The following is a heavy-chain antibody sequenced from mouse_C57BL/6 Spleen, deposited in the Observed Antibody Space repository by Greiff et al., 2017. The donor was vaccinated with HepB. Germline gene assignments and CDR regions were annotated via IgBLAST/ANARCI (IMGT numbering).Heavy chain of an antibody. CDR2: IRNKANNHAT. V-gene: IGHV6-6*01. D-gene: IGHD3-1*01. Sequence: EVKVEESGGGLVQPGGSMKLSCAASGFTFSDAWMDWVRQSPEKGLEWVADIRNKANNHATYYAESVQGRFTISRDDSKSSVYLQMNSLRAEDTGIYYCAGRGLGWGQGTSVTVSS. CDR3: AGRGLG. J-gene: IGHJ4*01. CDR1: GFTFSDAW.